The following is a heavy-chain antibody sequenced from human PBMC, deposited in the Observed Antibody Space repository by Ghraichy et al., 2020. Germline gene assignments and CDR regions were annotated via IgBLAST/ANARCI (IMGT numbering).Heavy chain of an antibody. CDR3: AKDLSEYSSSWLLGY. V-gene: IGHV3-30*02. Sequence: GGSLRLSCAASGFMFSSNGMHWGRQAPGKGLEWVAFIRYDGSNKYYADSVKGRFTISRDNSKNTLYLQMNSLRTEDTAVYYCAKDLSEYSSSWLLGYWGQGTLVTVSS. J-gene: IGHJ4*02. CDR1: GFMFSSNG. CDR2: IRYDGSNK. D-gene: IGHD6-13*01.